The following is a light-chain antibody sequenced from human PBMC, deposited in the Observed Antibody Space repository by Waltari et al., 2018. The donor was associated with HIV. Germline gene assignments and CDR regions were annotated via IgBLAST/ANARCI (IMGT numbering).Light chain of an antibody. J-gene: IGLJ2*01. CDR1: SSNIGSNY. V-gene: IGLV1-47*01. CDR2: RNN. Sequence: QSVLTQPPSASGTPGQRVTISCSGSSSNIGSNYVYWYQQLPGTTPKLPIYRNNPRPSGVPDRFSGSKSGTSASLASSGLRSEDEADYYCATWDGRLSGVVFGGGTKLTVL. CDR3: ATWDGRLSGVV.